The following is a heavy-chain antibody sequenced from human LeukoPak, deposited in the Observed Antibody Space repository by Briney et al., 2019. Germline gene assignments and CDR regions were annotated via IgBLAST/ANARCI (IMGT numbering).Heavy chain of an antibody. J-gene: IGHJ4*02. CDR2: ISGSSSYI. CDR3: ARDQSRNSQYFDG. Sequence: GGSLRLSCAASGFTFSDYYMNWVRRAPGKGLEWVSSISGSSSYIFYADSVKGRFTISRDNAKNSLYLQMNSLRAEDTAVYYCARDQSRNSQYFDGWGQGALVTVSS. V-gene: IGHV3-21*01. D-gene: IGHD1-14*01. CDR1: GFTFSDYY.